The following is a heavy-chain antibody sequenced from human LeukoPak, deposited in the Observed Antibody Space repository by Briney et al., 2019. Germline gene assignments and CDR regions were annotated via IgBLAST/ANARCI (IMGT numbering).Heavy chain of an antibody. CDR3: ARGGFYCGGDCYVDY. V-gene: IGHV4-34*01. CDR2: INHSGST. J-gene: IGHJ4*02. CDR1: GGSLSPYY. Sequence: SQTLSPTCAVYGGSLSPYYSSWIRQPPGKRLEWIGEINHSGSTNYNPSLKSRFTISVDTSKTQFSLRLRSVTAADTAVYYCARGGFYCGGDCYVDYWGQGTLVTVSS. D-gene: IGHD2-21*02.